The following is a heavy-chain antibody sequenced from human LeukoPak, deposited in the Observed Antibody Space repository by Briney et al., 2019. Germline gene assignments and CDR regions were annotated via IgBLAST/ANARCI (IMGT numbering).Heavy chain of an antibody. CDR1: GGSFISYW. CDR3: ARGDHYGDYLFDY. D-gene: IGHD4-17*01. Sequence: AAALQIFSKGSGGSFISYWIGWVRRMPGKGLEWMGIIYPGDSGTRYCPSFQGQVTISVDKSITNTYLPWSSLKASDTARYYCARGDHYGDYLFDYWGQGTLVTVSS. J-gene: IGHJ4*02. V-gene: IGHV5-51*01. CDR2: IYPGDSGT.